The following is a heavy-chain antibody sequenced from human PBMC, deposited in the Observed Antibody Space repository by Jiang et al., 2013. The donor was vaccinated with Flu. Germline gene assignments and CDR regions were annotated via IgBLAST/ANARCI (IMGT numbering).Heavy chain of an antibody. CDR1: GYRFTNYW. D-gene: IGHD1-7*01. CDR3: TRALNGNYRWDV. CDR2: IYAGDSNT. J-gene: IGHJ6*02. V-gene: IGHV5-51*03. Sequence: QLVESGAEVKKPGESLKISCKDSGYRFTNYWFGWVRQMPGKGLEWMGIIYAGDSNTKYSPSFQGQVTISADTSISTAYLQWSGLKASDTAMYYCTRALNGNYRWDVWGQGTTVTVSS.